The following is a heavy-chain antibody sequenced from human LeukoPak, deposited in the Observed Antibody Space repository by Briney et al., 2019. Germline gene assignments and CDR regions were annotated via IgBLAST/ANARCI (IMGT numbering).Heavy chain of an antibody. V-gene: IGHV5-51*01. CDR2: IYPADSDT. J-gene: IGHJ1*01. CDR1: PYYFINFW. CDR3: ARGINDEYFRS. D-gene: IGHD2/OR15-2a*01. Sequence: GESLKISCKDSPYYFINFWIGWVRQMPGKGLEWMGIIYPADSDTRYNPSFQGHVTISADWSASTAYLQWHSLKASDTAIYYCARGINDEYFRSWGQGTLVTVSS.